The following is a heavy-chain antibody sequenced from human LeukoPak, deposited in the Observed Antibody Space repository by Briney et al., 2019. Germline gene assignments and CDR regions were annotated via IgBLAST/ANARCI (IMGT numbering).Heavy chain of an antibody. Sequence: GGSLRLSCAAPGFTFSNYAMSWVRQAPGKGLEWVSSIGGSGSTTYHADSVRGRFTISRDNSKNTLYLQMNSLRAEDTAVYFCAELRSSSSYAALDYWGQGILVTVSS. CDR1: GFTFSNYA. D-gene: IGHD2-2*01. V-gene: IGHV3-23*01. CDR2: IGGSGSTT. CDR3: AELRSSSSYAALDY. J-gene: IGHJ4*02.